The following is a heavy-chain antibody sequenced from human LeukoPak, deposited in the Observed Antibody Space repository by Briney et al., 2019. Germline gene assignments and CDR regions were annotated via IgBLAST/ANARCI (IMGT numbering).Heavy chain of an antibody. J-gene: IGHJ3*02. CDR3: ARHGMGDGFDI. CDR2: IYYSGST. D-gene: IGHD1-26*01. Sequence: PSETLSLTCTVSGGSVSRGSYFWGWIRQPPGKGLEWIGYIYYSGSTNYNPSLKSRVTMSVDTSKNQFSLKLSSVTAADTAVYYCARHGMGDGFDIWGQGTMVTVSS. CDR1: GGSVSRGSYF. V-gene: IGHV4-61*01.